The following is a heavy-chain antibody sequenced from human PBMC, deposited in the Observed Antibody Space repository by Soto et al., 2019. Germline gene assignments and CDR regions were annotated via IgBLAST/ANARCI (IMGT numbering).Heavy chain of an antibody. CDR3: ARDELTILGVVDY. V-gene: IGHV3-53*01. J-gene: IGHJ4*02. D-gene: IGHD3-3*01. CDR2: IYSGGST. Sequence: EVQLVESGGGLIQPGGSLRLSCAASGFTVSSNYMSWVRQAPGKGLEWVSLIYSGGSTYYADSVKGRFTISRDSSKNTLYLQMNSLRAEDTAVYYCARDELTILGVVDYWGQGTLVTVSS. CDR1: GFTVSSNY.